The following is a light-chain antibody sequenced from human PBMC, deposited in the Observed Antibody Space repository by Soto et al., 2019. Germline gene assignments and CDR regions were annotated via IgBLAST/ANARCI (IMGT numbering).Light chain of an antibody. CDR3: ETWDSNTRV. CDR1: RGHSSYI. CDR2: LERSGSY. Sequence: QPVLTQSSSASASLGSSVKLTCTLSRGHSSYIIAWHQQQPGKAPRYLMKLERSGSYNKGSGVPDRFSGSSSGADRYLTISDLQFEDEADYYCETWDSNTRVFGGGTKLTVL. J-gene: IGLJ2*01. V-gene: IGLV4-60*02.